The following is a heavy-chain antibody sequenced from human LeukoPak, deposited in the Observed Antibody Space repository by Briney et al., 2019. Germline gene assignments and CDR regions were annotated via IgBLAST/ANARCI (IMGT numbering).Heavy chain of an antibody. D-gene: IGHD4-23*01. V-gene: IGHV4-59*12. CDR2: IFYTGSS. CDR1: GGSISRYY. CDR3: ARVDSYGGNSGSNFLYYYMDV. Sequence: PSETLSLTCSVSGGSISRYYWSWIRLPPGKGLEWIGYIFYTGSSNYKPSLRSRVSISVDTSKNQFSLKLSSVTAADTAVYYCARVDSYGGNSGSNFLYYYMDVWGKGTTVTVSS. J-gene: IGHJ6*03.